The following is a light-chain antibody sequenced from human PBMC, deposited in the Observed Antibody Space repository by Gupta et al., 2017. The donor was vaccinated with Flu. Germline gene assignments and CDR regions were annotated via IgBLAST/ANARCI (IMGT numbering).Light chain of an antibody. V-gene: IGKV3-11*01. CDR1: QSISRY. J-gene: IGKJ4*01. Sequence: EIVLTQSPATLSLSPGERATLSCRASQSISRYLVWYQQKPGQAPRLLIYDASNRATGIPARFSGSGSGTDFTLTISSLEPEDFAVYYCQHRSSWPLTFVGGTKVEIK. CDR2: DAS. CDR3: QHRSSWPLT.